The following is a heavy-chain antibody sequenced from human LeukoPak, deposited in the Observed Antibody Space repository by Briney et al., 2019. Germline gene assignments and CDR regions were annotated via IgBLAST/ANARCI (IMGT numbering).Heavy chain of an antibody. D-gene: IGHD6-19*01. CDR2: ISGSGGST. Sequence: GGSLRLSCAASGLTFNNFAMSWVRQAPGKGLEWVSAISGSGGSTYYADSVKGRFTISRDNSKTTLYLQMNSLRVEDTAVYYCAKNVKSSGWYSDYWGQGTLVTVSS. CDR3: AKNVKSSGWYSDY. V-gene: IGHV3-23*01. J-gene: IGHJ4*02. CDR1: GLTFNNFA.